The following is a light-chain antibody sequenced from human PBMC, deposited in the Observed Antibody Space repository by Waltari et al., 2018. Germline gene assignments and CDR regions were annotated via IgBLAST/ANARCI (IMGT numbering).Light chain of an antibody. CDR3: QVWDSSSDLNWV. J-gene: IGLJ3*02. Sequence: SYVLTQPPSVSVAPGQTARITCGGNNIGGKRVHWYQQKPGQAPVLVVYDDSDRPSGIPERFSGSNSGNTATLTISRVEAGDEADYYCQVWDSSSDLNWVFGGGTKLTVL. CDR2: DDS. CDR1: NIGGKR. V-gene: IGLV3-21*02.